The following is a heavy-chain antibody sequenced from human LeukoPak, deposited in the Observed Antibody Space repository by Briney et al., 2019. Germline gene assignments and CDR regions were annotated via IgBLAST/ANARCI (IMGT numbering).Heavy chain of an antibody. CDR1: GFTFSSYE. D-gene: IGHD2/OR15-2a*01. Sequence: GGSLRLSCSASGFTFSSYEMNWVRQAPGKGLEWISYITGSGDTIYYADSVKGRFTISRDNAKNSLFLQMNSLTADDTAVYYCARERTTIVSGTTIGAYWGQGTLVTVSS. CDR2: ITGSGDTI. J-gene: IGHJ4*02. CDR3: ARERTTIVSGTTIGAY. V-gene: IGHV3-48*03.